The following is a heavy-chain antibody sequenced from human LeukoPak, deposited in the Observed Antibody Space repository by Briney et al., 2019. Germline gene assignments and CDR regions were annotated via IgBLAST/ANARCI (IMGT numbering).Heavy chain of an antibody. V-gene: IGHV3-30*03. Sequence: GGSLRLSCVASGFTFSSYGMHWVRQAPGKGLEWVAVISYDGSNKYYADSVKGRFTISRDNSKNTLYLQMNSLRAEDTAVYYCASSVVSGSYYSFDYWGRGTLVTVSS. D-gene: IGHD3-10*01. CDR1: GFTFSSYG. CDR3: ASSVVSGSYYSFDY. J-gene: IGHJ4*02. CDR2: ISYDGSNK.